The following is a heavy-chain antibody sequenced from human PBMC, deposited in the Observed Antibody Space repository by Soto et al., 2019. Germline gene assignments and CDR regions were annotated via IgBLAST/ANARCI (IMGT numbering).Heavy chain of an antibody. D-gene: IGHD3-10*01. CDR1: GGSFSCYY. J-gene: IGHJ6*02. CDR2: INHSGST. Sequence: PSETLSLTCAVYGGSFSCYYWTWIRQPPGTGLEWIGEINHSGSTNYNPSLKSRVTISVDTSKNQFSLKLSSVTAADTAVYYCARLGFGERYYYGMDVWGQGTTVTVSS. V-gene: IGHV4-34*01. CDR3: ARLGFGERYYYGMDV.